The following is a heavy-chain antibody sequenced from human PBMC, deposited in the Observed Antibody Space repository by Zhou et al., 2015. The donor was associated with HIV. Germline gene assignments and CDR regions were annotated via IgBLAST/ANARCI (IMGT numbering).Heavy chain of an antibody. CDR1: GGTFSSYA. J-gene: IGHJ4*02. V-gene: IGHV1-69*06. CDR2: IIPIFGTA. CDR3: ARDNPLYSYGLYYFDY. Sequence: QVQLVQSGTEVKKPGSSVKVSCKASGGTFSSYAISWVRQAPGQGLEWMGGIIPIFGTANYAQKFQGRVTITADKSTSTAYMELSSLRSEDTAVYYCARDNPLYSYGLYYFDYWGQGTLVTVSS. D-gene: IGHD5-18*01.